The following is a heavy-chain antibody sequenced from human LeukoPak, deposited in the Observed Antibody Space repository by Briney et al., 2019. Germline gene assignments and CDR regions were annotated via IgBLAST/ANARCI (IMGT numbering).Heavy chain of an antibody. CDR2: IYYSGST. J-gene: IGHJ4*02. Sequence: PSETLSLTCTVSGGSISSSSYYWGWIRQPPGKGLEWIGSIYYSGSTYYNPSLKSRVTISVDTSKNQFSLKLSSVTAADTAVYYCARVSLVSQLEVDYWGQGTLVTVSS. V-gene: IGHV4-39*07. CDR1: GGSISSSSYY. D-gene: IGHD6-6*01. CDR3: ARVSLVSQLEVDY.